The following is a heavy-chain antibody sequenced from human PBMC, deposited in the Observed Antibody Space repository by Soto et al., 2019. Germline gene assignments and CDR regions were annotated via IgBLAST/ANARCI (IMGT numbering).Heavy chain of an antibody. V-gene: IGHV1-3*01. Sequence: QVLLVQSGAEVKKPGASVKLSCKASGYIFSNYAVQWVRQAPGQSLEWMGWIHAGNGDTKYSQRFHDRLTITRDTSSSTAYMELSSLRSEDTAIDSCAGAPRYTSDIVQVPAVMYEDWFVPWGQGTLVTVSS. CDR3: AGAPRYTSDIVQVPAVMYEDWFVP. CDR2: IHAGNGDT. J-gene: IGHJ5*02. CDR1: GYIFSNYA. D-gene: IGHD2-2*01.